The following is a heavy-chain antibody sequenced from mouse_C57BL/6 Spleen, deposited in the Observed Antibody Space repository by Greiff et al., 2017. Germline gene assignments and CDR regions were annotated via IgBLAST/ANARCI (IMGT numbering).Heavy chain of an antibody. J-gene: IGHJ2*01. V-gene: IGHV1-22*01. Sequence: VQLQQPGPELVKPGASVKMSCKASGYTFTDYNMHWVKQSHGKSLEWIGYINPNNGGTSYNQKFKGKATLTVNKSTSTAYLELSSLTSDDSAVYYYGRGYTFVDYWGKGTTLTVSS. D-gene: IGHD1-3*01. CDR2: INPNNGGT. CDR1: GYTFTDYN. CDR3: GRGYTFVDY.